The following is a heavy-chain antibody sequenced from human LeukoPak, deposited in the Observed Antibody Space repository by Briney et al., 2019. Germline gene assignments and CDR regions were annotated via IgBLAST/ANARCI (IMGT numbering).Heavy chain of an antibody. J-gene: IGHJ4*02. V-gene: IGHV3-48*03. Sequence: GGSLRLSCAASGFTFSSYEMNWVRQAPGKGLEWVSYISSSGSTIYYADSVKGRFTISRDNAKNSLYLQMNSLRAEDTAVYYCARGGGYSYGFVEGIDYWGQGTLVTVSS. CDR3: ARGGGYSYGFVEGIDY. CDR1: GFTFSSYE. D-gene: IGHD5-18*01. CDR2: ISSSGSTI.